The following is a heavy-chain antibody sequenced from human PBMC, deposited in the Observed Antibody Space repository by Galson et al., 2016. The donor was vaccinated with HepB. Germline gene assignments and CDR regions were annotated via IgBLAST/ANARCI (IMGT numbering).Heavy chain of an antibody. Sequence: SLRLSCAASGFTFSSYSMNWVRQAPGRGLEWVSSISGSASYIYYADSVKGRFTISRDNAKNSLYLQMNSLRAEDTAVYYCARDREGGNDFPNLDCWGPGTLVTVSS. CDR3: ARDREGGNDFPNLDC. V-gene: IGHV3-21*01. D-gene: IGHD2/OR15-2a*01. CDR2: ISGSASYI. CDR1: GFTFSSYS. J-gene: IGHJ4*02.